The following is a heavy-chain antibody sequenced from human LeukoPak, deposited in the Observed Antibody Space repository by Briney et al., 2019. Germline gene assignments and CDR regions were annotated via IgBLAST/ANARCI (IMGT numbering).Heavy chain of an antibody. V-gene: IGHV3-23*01. D-gene: IGHD4-23*01. CDR2: ISGSGGST. Sequence: GGSLRLSCAASGFTFSSYGMSWVRQAPGKGLEWVSAISGSGGSTYYADSVKGRFTISRDNSKNTLYLQMNSLRAEDTAVYYCAKAGSTGGNVRYYYYYMDVWGKGTTVTVSS. J-gene: IGHJ6*03. CDR1: GFTFSSYG. CDR3: AKAGSTGGNVRYYYYYMDV.